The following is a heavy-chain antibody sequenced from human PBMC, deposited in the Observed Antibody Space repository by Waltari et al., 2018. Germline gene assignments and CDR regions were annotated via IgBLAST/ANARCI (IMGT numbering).Heavy chain of an antibody. J-gene: IGHJ4*02. V-gene: IGHV3-33*01. CDR3: ARASIVGATATFDY. Sequence: QVQLVESGGGVVQPGRSLRLSCAASGFTFSSYGMHWVRQAPGKGLEWVALIWYDGSNKYYADSVKGRFTISRDNSKNTLYLQMNSLRAEDTAVYYCARASIVGATATFDYWGQGTLVAVSS. CDR1: GFTFSSYG. D-gene: IGHD1-26*01. CDR2: IWYDGSNK.